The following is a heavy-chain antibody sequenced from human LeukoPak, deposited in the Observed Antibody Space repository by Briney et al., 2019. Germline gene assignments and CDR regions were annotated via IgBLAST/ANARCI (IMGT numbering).Heavy chain of an antibody. Sequence: ASVKVSCKASGYTFTSYGISWVRQAPGQGLEWMGWISAYNGNTNYAQKLQGGVAMTTDTSTSTAYMELRSLRSDDTAVYYCARHSGYDHYYYYYMDVWGKGTTVTVSS. V-gene: IGHV1-18*01. CDR2: ISAYNGNT. D-gene: IGHD5-12*01. CDR1: GYTFTSYG. J-gene: IGHJ6*03. CDR3: ARHSGYDHYYYYYMDV.